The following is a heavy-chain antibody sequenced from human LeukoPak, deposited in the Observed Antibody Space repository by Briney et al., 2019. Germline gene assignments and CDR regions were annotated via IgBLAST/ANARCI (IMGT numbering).Heavy chain of an antibody. V-gene: IGHV4-4*02. CDR1: GGSISSSNW. Sequence: SGTLSLTCAVSGGSISSSNWWSWVRQPPGKGLEWIGEMYPSGTTNYNPSLKSRVTISVDTSKNQFSLKLSSVTAADTAVYYCARHLGLLRYFDWLLRVGYFDCWGQGTLVTVSS. CDR2: MYPSGTT. J-gene: IGHJ4*02. CDR3: ARHLGLLRYFDWLLRVGYFDC. D-gene: IGHD3-9*01.